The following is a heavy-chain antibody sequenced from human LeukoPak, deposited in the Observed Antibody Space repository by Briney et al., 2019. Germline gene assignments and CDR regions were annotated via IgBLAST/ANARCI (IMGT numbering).Heavy chain of an antibody. CDR2: ISGSGGTA. D-gene: IGHD3-10*01. CDR3: AKDIFTMVRGVVDY. CDR1: GFTFSIYA. J-gene: IGHJ4*02. Sequence: GGSLRLSCAASGFTFSIYAMSWVRQAPGKGLEWVSAISGSGGTAYYADSVKGRFTISRDNAKNSLYLQMNSLRAEDTALYYCAKDIFTMVRGVVDYWGQGTLVTVSS. V-gene: IGHV3-23*01.